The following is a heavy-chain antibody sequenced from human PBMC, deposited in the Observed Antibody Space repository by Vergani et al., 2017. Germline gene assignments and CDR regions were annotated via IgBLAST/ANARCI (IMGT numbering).Heavy chain of an antibody. V-gene: IGHV3-30*03. CDR2: ISYDGTQK. CDR1: GFTSSYYG. J-gene: IGHJ1*01. CDR3: ATKSXGTPGCQIGYFRE. Sequence: VHLVESGGGVVQPGRSLRLSCVVSGFTSSYYGMHWVRQAPGKGLEWVAVISYDGTQKYYADSVKGRFTISRDNSKSTLYLQMNSLRTEDTAVYYCATKSXGTPGCQIGYFREWGQGTLVTVSS. D-gene: IGHD1-1*01.